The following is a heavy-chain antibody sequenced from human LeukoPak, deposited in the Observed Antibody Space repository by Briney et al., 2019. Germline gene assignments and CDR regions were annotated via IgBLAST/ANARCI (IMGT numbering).Heavy chain of an antibody. J-gene: IGHJ4*02. CDR3: ARGLFGELTPYYFDY. V-gene: IGHV4-34*01. CDR1: GGSFSGYY. D-gene: IGHD3-10*02. Sequence: PSETLSLTCAVYGGSFSGYYWSWLRQPPGKGLEWIGEINHSGSTNYNPSLKSRVTISVDTSKNQFSLKLSSVTAADTAVYYCARGLFGELTPYYFDYWGQGTLVTVSS. CDR2: INHSGST.